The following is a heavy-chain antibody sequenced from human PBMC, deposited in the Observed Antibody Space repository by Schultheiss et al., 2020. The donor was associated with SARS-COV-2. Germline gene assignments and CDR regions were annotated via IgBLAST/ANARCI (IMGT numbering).Heavy chain of an antibody. D-gene: IGHD3-10*01. Sequence: SQTLSLTCTVSGGSISSYYWSWIRQPPGKGLEWIGYIYYSGSTNYNPSLKSRVTISVDTSKNQFSLKLSSVTAADTAVYYCASPLDYYGSGSYSDYWGQGTLVTVSS. J-gene: IGHJ4*02. CDR1: GGSISSYY. CDR3: ASPLDYYGSGSYSDY. V-gene: IGHV4-59*08. CDR2: IYYSGST.